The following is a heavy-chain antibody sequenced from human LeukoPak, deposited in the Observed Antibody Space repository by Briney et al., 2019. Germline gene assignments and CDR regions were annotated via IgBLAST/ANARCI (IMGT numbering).Heavy chain of an antibody. CDR3: ARLLRGYSGYDI. J-gene: IGHJ3*02. CDR2: ISSSSSSYI. Sequence: GGSLRLSCAASGFTFSSYSMNWVRQAPGKGLEWVSSISSSSSSYIYYADSVKGRFTISRDNAKNSLYLQMNSLRAEDTAVYYCARLLRGYSGYDIWGQGTMVTVSS. CDR1: GFTFSSYS. D-gene: IGHD5-12*01. V-gene: IGHV3-21*01.